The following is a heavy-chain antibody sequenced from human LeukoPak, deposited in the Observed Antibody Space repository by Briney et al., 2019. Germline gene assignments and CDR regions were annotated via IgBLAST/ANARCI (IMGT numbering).Heavy chain of an antibody. Sequence: GGSLRLSCQASGFPFSTFPMSWVRQAPGKGLEWVAVISYDGSNKYYADSVKGRFTISRDNSKNTLYLQMNSLRAEDTAVYYCASSTDPDFWSGYEAPNDYWGQGTLVTVSS. D-gene: IGHD3-3*01. CDR3: ASSTDPDFWSGYEAPNDY. CDR2: ISYDGSNK. J-gene: IGHJ4*02. V-gene: IGHV3-30-3*01. CDR1: GFPFSTFP.